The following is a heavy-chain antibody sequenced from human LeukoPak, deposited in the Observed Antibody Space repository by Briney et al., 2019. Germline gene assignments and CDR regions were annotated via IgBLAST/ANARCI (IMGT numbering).Heavy chain of an antibody. V-gene: IGHV3-21*01. CDR3: ARAGLQWRYFDY. CDR1: GFTFSSYS. J-gene: IGHJ4*02. CDR2: ISSSSSYI. D-gene: IGHD6-19*01. Sequence: GGSLRLSCAASGFTFSSYSMSWVRQAPGKGLEWVSSISSSSSYIYYADSVKGRFTISRDNAKNSLYLQMNSLRAEDTAVYYCARAGLQWRYFDYWGQGTLVTVSS.